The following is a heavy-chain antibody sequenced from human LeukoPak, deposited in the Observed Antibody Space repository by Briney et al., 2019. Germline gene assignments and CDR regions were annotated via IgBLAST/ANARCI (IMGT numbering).Heavy chain of an antibody. D-gene: IGHD3-3*01. CDR3: ARTYDFWSGYHDDYYGMDV. Sequence: GASVKVSCKASGGTFSSYAISWVRQAPGQGLEWMGGIIPIFGTANYAQKFQGRVTITADESTSTAYIELSSLRSEDTAVYYCARTYDFWSGYHDDYYGMDVWGQGTTVTVSS. CDR2: IIPIFGTA. V-gene: IGHV1-69*13. CDR1: GGTFSSYA. J-gene: IGHJ6*02.